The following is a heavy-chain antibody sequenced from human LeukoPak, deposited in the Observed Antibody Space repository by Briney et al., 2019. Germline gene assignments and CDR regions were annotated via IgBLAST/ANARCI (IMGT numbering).Heavy chain of an antibody. Sequence: PGGSLRLSCAASGCKVSINYMSWVRQAPGKGLEWVSIIYSGGSTYYADSVKGRFTISRDISKNTLYLQMNSLRTEDTAVYYCARGSTVADYWGQGTLVTVSS. D-gene: IGHD4-23*01. CDR2: IYSGGST. J-gene: IGHJ4*02. CDR1: GCKVSINY. V-gene: IGHV3-66*01. CDR3: ARGSTVADY.